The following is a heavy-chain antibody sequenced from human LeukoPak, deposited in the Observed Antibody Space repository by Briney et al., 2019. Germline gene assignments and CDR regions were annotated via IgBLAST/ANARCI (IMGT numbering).Heavy chain of an antibody. Sequence: GGSLRLSCAASGFTFSSYSMNWVRQAPGKGLEWVSYISGSSSTIYYADSVKGRFTISRDNAKNSLYLQMNSLRDEDTAVYYCARWGPDTYYYDSSGYPHGVYWGQGTLVTVSS. CDR1: GFTFSSYS. CDR2: ISGSSSTI. V-gene: IGHV3-48*02. D-gene: IGHD3-22*01. J-gene: IGHJ4*02. CDR3: ARWGPDTYYYDSSGYPHGVY.